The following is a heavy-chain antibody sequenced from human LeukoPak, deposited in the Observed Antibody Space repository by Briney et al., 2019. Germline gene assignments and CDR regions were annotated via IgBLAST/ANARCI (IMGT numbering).Heavy chain of an antibody. CDR2: INWNGVST. Sequence: GGSLRLSCAASGFTFDEYGMSWVRHAPGKGLEWVSGINWNGVSTVYADSVKGRFTISRDNAKNSLYLQMNSLRAEDTALYYCARAPTTGYYYYYYMDVWGKGATVTVSS. J-gene: IGHJ6*03. CDR1: GFTFDEYG. D-gene: IGHD1-1*01. V-gene: IGHV3-20*04. CDR3: ARAPTTGYYYYYYMDV.